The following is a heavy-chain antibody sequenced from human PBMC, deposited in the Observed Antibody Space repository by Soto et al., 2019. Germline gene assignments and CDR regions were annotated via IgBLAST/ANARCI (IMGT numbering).Heavy chain of an antibody. CDR1: GFTVSSNY. CDR3: AAPYYYGSGGLHY. J-gene: IGHJ4*02. Sequence: EVQLVESGGGLVQPGGSLRLSCAASGFTVSSNYMSWVRQAPGKGLERVSVIYSGGSTYYADSVKGRFTISRDNSKNTLYLQMNSLRAEDTAVYYCAAPYYYGSGGLHYWGQGTLVTVSS. D-gene: IGHD3-10*01. V-gene: IGHV3-66*01. CDR2: IYSGGST.